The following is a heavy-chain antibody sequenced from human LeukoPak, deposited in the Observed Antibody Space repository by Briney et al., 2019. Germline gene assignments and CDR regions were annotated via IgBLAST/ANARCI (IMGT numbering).Heavy chain of an antibody. CDR2: INHSGST. V-gene: IGHV4-34*01. D-gene: IGHD3-10*01. J-gene: IGHJ5*02. CDR3: ARVKLYYYGSGSYYNSRSFDP. CDR1: GGSFSGYY. Sequence: SSETLSLTCAVYGGSFSGYYWSWIRQPPGKGPEWIGEINHSGSTNYNPSLKSRVTISVDTSKNQFSLKLSSVTAADTAVYYCARVKLYYYGSGSYYNSRSFDPWGQGTLVTVSS.